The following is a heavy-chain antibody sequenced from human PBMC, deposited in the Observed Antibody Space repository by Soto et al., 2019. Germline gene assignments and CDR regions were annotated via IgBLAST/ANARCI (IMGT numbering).Heavy chain of an antibody. CDR2: ISGYNGNT. J-gene: IGHJ4*01. CDR3: ARNVEYDSIPYYYADF. CDR1: GYTFNTYA. D-gene: IGHD2-21*01. V-gene: IGHV1-18*01. Sequence: GASVKVSCKASGYTFNTYAITWVRQAPGQGLEWMGWISGYNGNTNYAQTLQGRGTMTTGTSTSTAYLELRSLRSDDTAVYYCARNVEYDSIPYYYADFWGQGTMVTVSS.